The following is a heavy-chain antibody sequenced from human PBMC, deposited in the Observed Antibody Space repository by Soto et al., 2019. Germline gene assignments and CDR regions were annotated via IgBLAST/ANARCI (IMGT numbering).Heavy chain of an antibody. CDR2: INDYMTTI. V-gene: IGHV3-74*01. D-gene: IGHD4-17*01. CDR3: TRGGLEPLDF. Sequence: GSLRLSCAASGFTFGKYWMHWVRQAPGKGLVWVSRINDYMTTINYADSVRGRFTISRDNTRNKLFLQMNSLTVEDTAVYYCTRGGLEPLDFLGQGFLVIVSS. CDR1: GFTFGKYW. J-gene: IGHJ4*02.